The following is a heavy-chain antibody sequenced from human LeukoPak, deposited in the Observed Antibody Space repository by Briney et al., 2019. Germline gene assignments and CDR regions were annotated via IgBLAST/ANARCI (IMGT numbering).Heavy chain of an antibody. J-gene: IGHJ4*02. Sequence: SQTLSLTCTVSGGSISSGDYYWSWIRQHPGKGLEWIGYIHYRGTTYYNPSLNSRVTISVDRSANHFSLKVSSVTAADTAVYYCARDAIDSNYFDFWGQGTLVTVSS. CDR1: GGSISSGDYY. CDR3: ARDAIDSNYFDF. CDR2: IHYRGTT. V-gene: IGHV4-31*03. D-gene: IGHD4-11*01.